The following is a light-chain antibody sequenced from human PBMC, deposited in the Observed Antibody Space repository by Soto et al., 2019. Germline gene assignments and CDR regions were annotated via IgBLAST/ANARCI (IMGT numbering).Light chain of an antibody. CDR1: QSLLHDNAYNY. CDR3: MQTLHLYT. Sequence: DIVMTQSPLSLPVSPGEPASIFCRSNQSLLHDNAYNYLDWYLQKPGQSPQLLIYLGSNRASGVPDRFSGSGSGTDFTLEIRRVEAEDVGVYYCMQTLHLYTFGQGTKLEIK. J-gene: IGKJ2*01. V-gene: IGKV2-28*01. CDR2: LGS.